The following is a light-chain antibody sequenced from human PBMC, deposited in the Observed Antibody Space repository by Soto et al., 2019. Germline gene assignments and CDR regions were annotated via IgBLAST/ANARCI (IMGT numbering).Light chain of an antibody. J-gene: IGLJ7*01. CDR3: AAWDDSLNVVV. CDR2: YDD. V-gene: IGLV1-36*01. CDR1: RSNVGNNA. Sequence: QSVLTQPPSVSAAPRQRVTISCSGTRSNVGNNAVSWYQQFPGKAPKLLMYYDDVLPSGVSDRFSGSKFGTSASLAISGLQSEDEAEYYCAAWDDSLNVVVFGGGTQLTVL.